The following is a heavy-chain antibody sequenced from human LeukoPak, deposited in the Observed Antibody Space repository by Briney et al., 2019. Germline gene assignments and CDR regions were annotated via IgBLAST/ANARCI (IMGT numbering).Heavy chain of an antibody. CDR3: ARDPDYYGSGSGGY. D-gene: IGHD3-10*01. V-gene: IGHV3-66*01. Sequence: GGSLRLSCAASGFTVSSIYMSWVRQAPGKGLEWVSVIYSGGSTYYADSVKGRFTISRDNSKNTLYLQMNSLRAEDTAVYYCARDPDYYGSGSGGYWGQGTLVTVSS. CDR2: IYSGGST. J-gene: IGHJ4*02. CDR1: GFTVSSIY.